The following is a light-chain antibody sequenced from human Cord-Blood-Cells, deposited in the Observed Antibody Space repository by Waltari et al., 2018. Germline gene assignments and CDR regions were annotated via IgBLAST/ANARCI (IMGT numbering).Light chain of an antibody. CDR1: SSDVGGENY. Sequence: QSALTQPRSVSGSPGKTVTISCTGTSSDVGGENYVSWYQQHPGKAPKLMIYDVSKRPSGVPDRFSGSKSGNTASLTISGLQAEDEADYYCCSYAGSVVFGGGTKLTVL. CDR2: DVS. J-gene: IGLJ2*01. CDR3: CSYAGSVV. V-gene: IGLV2-11*01.